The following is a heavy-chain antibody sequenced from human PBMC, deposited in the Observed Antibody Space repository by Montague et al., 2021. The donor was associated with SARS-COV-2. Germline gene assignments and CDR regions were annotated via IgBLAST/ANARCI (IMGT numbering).Heavy chain of an antibody. CDR1: GGSISSSYY. V-gene: IGHV4-39*01. J-gene: IGHJ2*01. D-gene: IGHD3-3*01. Sequence: SETLSLTCIVSGGSISSSYYWGWIRQPPGKGLEWIGSIYYSGSTYYNPSLNSRLTISVDTSKNQLSLKLSSVTAADTAVYYCARLDSDITIFGVIRGYFDLWGQGTLVTVSS. CDR3: ARLDSDITIFGVIRGYFDL. CDR2: IYYSGST.